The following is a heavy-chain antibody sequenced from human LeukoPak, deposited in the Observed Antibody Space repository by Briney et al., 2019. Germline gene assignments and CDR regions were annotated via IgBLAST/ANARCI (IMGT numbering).Heavy chain of an antibody. CDR2: IYTSGST. V-gene: IGHV4-61*02. CDR3: ARAQRSESGWKTGDDAFDI. J-gene: IGHJ3*02. Sequence: PSETLSLTCTVSGGSISSGTDYWSWIRQPAGKGLEWIGRIYTSGSTNYNPSLKSRATISVDTSKNQFSLELTSVTAADTAVYYCARAQRSESGWKTGDDAFDIWGQGTMVTVSS. CDR1: GGSISSGTDY. D-gene: IGHD6-19*01.